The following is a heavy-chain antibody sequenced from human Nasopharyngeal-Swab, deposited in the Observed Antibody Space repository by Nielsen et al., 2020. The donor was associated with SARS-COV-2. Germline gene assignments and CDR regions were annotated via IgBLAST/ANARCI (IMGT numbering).Heavy chain of an antibody. D-gene: IGHD6-19*01. CDR3: ARQNSGWTDAFDI. CDR2: ISLGGNTI. V-gene: IGHV3-48*03. J-gene: IGHJ3*02. CDR1: GFTFSSFE. Sequence: GESLKISCAASGFTFSSFEMNWIRQAPGKGLEWLSFISLGGNTIYYADSVKGRFFISRDNAKKSLYLQMNSLRVEDTAIYYCARQNSGWTDAFDIWGQGTMVTVSS.